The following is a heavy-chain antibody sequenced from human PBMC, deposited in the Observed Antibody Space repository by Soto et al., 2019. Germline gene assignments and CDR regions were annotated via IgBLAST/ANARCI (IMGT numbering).Heavy chain of an antibody. Sequence: GESLKISCKGSGYSFTSYWISWVRQMPGKGLEWMGRIDLSDSYTNYSPSFQVHVTISADKSISTAYLQWSSLKASDTAMYYCALGSSVSWFDPWGQGTLVTVSS. CDR3: ALGSSVSWFDP. V-gene: IGHV5-10-1*01. J-gene: IGHJ5*02. CDR1: GYSFTSYW. D-gene: IGHD6-6*01. CDR2: IDLSDSYT.